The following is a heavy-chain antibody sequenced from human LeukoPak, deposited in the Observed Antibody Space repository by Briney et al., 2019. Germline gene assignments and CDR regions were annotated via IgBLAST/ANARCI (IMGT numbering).Heavy chain of an antibody. V-gene: IGHV3-7*01. CDR3: VRLFGGVTTFDY. CDR1: GFTFSTYS. J-gene: IGHJ4*02. D-gene: IGHD4-17*01. Sequence: PGGSLRLSCAASGFTFSTYSMSWVRQAPGKGLDWVASINQDGSAEYYVDSVRGRFTISRDKAKNSLYLQVNSLRVDDTAVYYCVRLFGGVTTFDYWGQGTLVTVSS. CDR2: INQDGSAE.